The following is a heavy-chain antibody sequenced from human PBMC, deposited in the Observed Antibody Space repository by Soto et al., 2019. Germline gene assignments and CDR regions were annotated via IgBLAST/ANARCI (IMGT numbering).Heavy chain of an antibody. CDR1: GDSICSYY. CDR3: ARVVKSRRFGLVDV. V-gene: IGHV4-59*01. Sequence: SETLSLTCTVSGDSICSYYWSWIRQPPGKGLEWIGYIYYSGSTNYNPSLKSRVTISVDTSKNQFSLKLSSVTAADTAVYYCARVVKSRRFGLVDVWGQGTTVTVSS. D-gene: IGHD3-22*01. CDR2: IYYSGST. J-gene: IGHJ6*02.